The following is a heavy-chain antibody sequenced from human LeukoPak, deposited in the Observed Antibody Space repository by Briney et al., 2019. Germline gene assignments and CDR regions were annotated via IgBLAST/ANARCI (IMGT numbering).Heavy chain of an antibody. CDR3: ARLPLGSSSSFDY. J-gene: IGHJ4*02. V-gene: IGHV4-34*01. Sequence: PSETLSLTCAVYGASLNGHYWSWIRQPPGKGLEWIGSIYYSGSTYYNPSLKSRVTISVDTSKNQFSLKLSSVTAADTAVYYCARLPLGSSSSFDYWGQGTLVTVSS. D-gene: IGHD6-6*01. CDR2: IYYSGST. CDR1: GASLNGHY.